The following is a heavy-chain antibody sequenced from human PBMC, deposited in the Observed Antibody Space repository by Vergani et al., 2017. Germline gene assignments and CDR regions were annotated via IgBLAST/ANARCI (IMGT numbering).Heavy chain of an antibody. CDR3: ARTGGRSYYYDSSGYYLPDY. CDR2: IFSNDEK. D-gene: IGHD3-22*01. CDR1: GFSLSNARMG. Sequence: QVTLKESGPVLVKPTETLTLTCTVSGFSLSNARMGVSWIRQPPGKALEWLAHIFSNDEKSYSTSLKSRLTISKDTSKSQVVLTMTNMDPGDTATYYCARTGGRSYYYDSSGYYLPDYWGQGTLVTVAS. V-gene: IGHV2-26*01. J-gene: IGHJ4*02.